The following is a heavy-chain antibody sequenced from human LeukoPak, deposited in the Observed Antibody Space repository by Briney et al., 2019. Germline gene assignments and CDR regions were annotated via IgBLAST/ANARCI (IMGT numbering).Heavy chain of an antibody. J-gene: IGHJ4*02. CDR3: ATLGYYDSSGRGY. Sequence: GGSLRLSCAASGFTFSSYGMHWVRQAPGKGLEWVAFIRYDGSNKYYADSVKGRFTISKDNSKNTLYLQMNSLRAEDTAVYYCATLGYYDSSGRGYWGQGTLVTVSS. D-gene: IGHD3-22*01. V-gene: IGHV3-30*02. CDR2: IRYDGSNK. CDR1: GFTFSSYG.